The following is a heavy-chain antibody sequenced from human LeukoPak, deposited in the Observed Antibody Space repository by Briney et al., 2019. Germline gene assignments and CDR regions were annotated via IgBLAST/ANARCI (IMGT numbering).Heavy chain of an antibody. CDR2: ISGSGGST. D-gene: IGHD3-22*01. J-gene: IGHJ4*02. Sequence: GGSLRLSCAASGFTFSSYAMSWVRQAPGKGLEWVSAISGSGGSTYYADSVKGRFTISRDNSKNTLYLQMNSLKTEDTAVYYCTTDFDYYDSSGRILPDYWGQGTLVTVSS. V-gene: IGHV3-23*01. CDR1: GFTFSSYA. CDR3: TTDFDYYDSSGRILPDY.